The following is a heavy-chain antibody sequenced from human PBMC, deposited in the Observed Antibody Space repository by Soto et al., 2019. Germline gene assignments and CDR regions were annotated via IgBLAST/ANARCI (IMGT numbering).Heavy chain of an antibody. J-gene: IGHJ6*02. Sequence: GGSLRLSCAASGFTFSSYGRHWVHQAPGKGLEWVAVISYDGSNKYYADSVKGRFTISRDNSKNTLYLQMNSLRAEDTAVYYCANTPAAQGGIDYYYYYGMDVWGQGTPVTVSS. D-gene: IGHD6-13*01. CDR3: ANTPAAQGGIDYYYYYGMDV. CDR1: GFTFSSYG. CDR2: ISYDGSNK. V-gene: IGHV3-30*18.